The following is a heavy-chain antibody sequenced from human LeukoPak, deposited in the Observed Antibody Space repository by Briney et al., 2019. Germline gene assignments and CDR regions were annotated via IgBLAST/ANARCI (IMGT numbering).Heavy chain of an antibody. CDR1: GYTFTSYD. D-gene: IGHD3-10*01. CDR2: MNPNSGNT. Sequence: ASVKVSCKASGYTFTSYDINWVRQATGQGLEWMGWMNPNSGNTGYAQKFQGRVTMTRNTSISTAYMELSSLRSEDTAVYYCARDRSQHYSTDYWGQGTLVTVSS. V-gene: IGHV1-8*01. J-gene: IGHJ4*02. CDR3: ARDRSQHYSTDY.